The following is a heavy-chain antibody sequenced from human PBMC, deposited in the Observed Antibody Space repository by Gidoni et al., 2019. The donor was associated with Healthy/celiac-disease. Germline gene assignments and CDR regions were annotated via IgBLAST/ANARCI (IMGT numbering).Heavy chain of an antibody. CDR3: AKGRSGWPGVDY. CDR1: GFTFSSYG. D-gene: IGHD6-19*01. V-gene: IGHV3-30*18. Sequence: QVQLVESGGGVVQPGRSLRLSCAASGFTFSSYGMHWVRQAPGKGLEWVAVISYDGSNKYYADSVKGRFTISRDNSKNTLYLQMNSLRAEDTAVYYCAKGRSGWPGVDYWGQGTLVTVSS. J-gene: IGHJ4*02. CDR2: ISYDGSNK.